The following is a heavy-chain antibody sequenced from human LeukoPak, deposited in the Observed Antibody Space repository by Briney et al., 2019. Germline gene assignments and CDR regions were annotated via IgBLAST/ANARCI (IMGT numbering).Heavy chain of an antibody. D-gene: IGHD6-19*01. Sequence: PGGSLRLSCAASGFTFSSYGMHWVRQAPGKGLEWVSTIIDSGGSTFYADSVKGRFTISRDNSKTTLYLQMNSLRAEDTAVYYCAKRVSSGWYYFDYWGQGTLVTVSS. CDR3: AKRVSSGWYYFDY. J-gene: IGHJ4*02. CDR1: GFTFSSYG. CDR2: IIDSGGST. V-gene: IGHV3-23*01.